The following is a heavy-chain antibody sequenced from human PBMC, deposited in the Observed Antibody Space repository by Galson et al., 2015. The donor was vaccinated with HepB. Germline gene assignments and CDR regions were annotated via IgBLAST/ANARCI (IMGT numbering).Heavy chain of an antibody. Sequence: SLRLSCAASGFTFSSYGMHWVRQAPGKGLEWVAFIRYDGSNKYYADSVKGRFTISRDNSKNTLYLQMYSLRAEDTAVYYCAKGDDYGDLLYFDYWGQGTLVTVSS. CDR3: AKGDDYGDLLYFDY. J-gene: IGHJ4*02. CDR1: GFTFSSYG. V-gene: IGHV3-30*02. D-gene: IGHD4-17*01. CDR2: IRYDGSNK.